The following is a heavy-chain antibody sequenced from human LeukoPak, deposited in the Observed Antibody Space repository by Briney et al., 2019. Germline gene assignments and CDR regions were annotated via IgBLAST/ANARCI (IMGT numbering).Heavy chain of an antibody. V-gene: IGHV3-48*01. J-gene: IGHJ4*02. CDR2: ISSSSSTI. CDR3: ARDRGPDYVWGSVDY. D-gene: IGHD3-16*01. CDR1: VFTFSSYS. Sequence: GGSMRLSCAASVFTFSSYSIDWVRHAPWKGLEWVSSISSSSSTIYYADSVKGRFTISRDNAKNSLYLQMNSLRAEDTAVYYCARDRGPDYVWGSVDYWGQGTLVTVSS.